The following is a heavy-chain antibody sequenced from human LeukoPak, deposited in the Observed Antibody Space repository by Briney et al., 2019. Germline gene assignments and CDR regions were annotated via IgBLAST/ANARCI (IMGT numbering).Heavy chain of an antibody. V-gene: IGHV3-20*04. Sequence: PGGSLRLSCAASGLTFDDYGMSWVRQAPGKGLEWVSGINWNGGSTGYADSVKGRFTISRDNAKNSLYLQMNSLRAEDTALYYCARGFVGVVVPAAVVDYWGQGTLVTVSS. CDR3: ARGFVGVVVPAAVVDY. CDR1: GLTFDDYG. J-gene: IGHJ4*02. CDR2: INWNGGST. D-gene: IGHD2-2*01.